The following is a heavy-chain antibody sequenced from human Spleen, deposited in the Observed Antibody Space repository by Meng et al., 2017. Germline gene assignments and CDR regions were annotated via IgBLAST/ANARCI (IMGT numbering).Heavy chain of an antibody. D-gene: IGHD3-22*01. V-gene: IGHV4-59*01. J-gene: IGHJ5*02. CDR2: IYYSGST. CDR1: GGSISSYY. CDR3: ARVAGYYDSTLDNSWFDP. Sequence: SETLSLTCTVSGGSISSYYWSWIRQPPGKGLEWIGYIYYSGSTNYNPSLKSRVTISVDTSKNQFSLKLSSVTAADTAVYYCARVAGYYDSTLDNSWFDPWGQGTLVTVSS.